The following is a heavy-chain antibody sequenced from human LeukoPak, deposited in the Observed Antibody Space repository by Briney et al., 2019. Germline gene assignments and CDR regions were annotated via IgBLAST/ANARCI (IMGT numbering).Heavy chain of an antibody. D-gene: IGHD3-9*01. V-gene: IGHV1-24*01. CDR1: GYSITELS. CDR2: FDPGSGEI. CDR3: ATGTHYDLLPF. J-gene: IGHJ4*02. Sequence: ASVKVSCKVSGYSITELSTHWVRQAPGKGLEWMGGFDPGSGEIIYEQKFQDRVTMTEDTSTGAAYMELSSLRSEDTALYYCATGTHYDLLPFWGQGTLVTVSS.